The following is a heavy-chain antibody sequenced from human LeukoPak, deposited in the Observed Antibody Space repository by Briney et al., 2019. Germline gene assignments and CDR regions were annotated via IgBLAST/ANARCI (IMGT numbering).Heavy chain of an antibody. V-gene: IGHV3-48*01. Sequence: GGSLRLSCAASGFTFSSYSMNWVRQAPGKGLEWVSYISGSGSSIYYADSVKGRFTISRGSAKNSLYLQMNSLRAEDTAVYYCARGKMGYYGMDVWGQGTTVTVSS. CDR2: ISGSGSSI. D-gene: IGHD2-8*01. CDR3: ARGKMGYYGMDV. J-gene: IGHJ6*02. CDR1: GFTFSSYS.